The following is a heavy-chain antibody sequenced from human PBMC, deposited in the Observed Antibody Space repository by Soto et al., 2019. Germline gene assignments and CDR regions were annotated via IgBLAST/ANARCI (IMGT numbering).Heavy chain of an antibody. J-gene: IGHJ5*01. V-gene: IGHV1-2*04. D-gene: IGHD1-26*01. CDR1: GYTFTGYY. Sequence: GASVKVSCKASGYTFTGYYMHWVRQAPGQGLELMGWINPNSGGTNYAQKFQGWVTMTRXXXXXXAXMXLXRXRSDXTAVYYSARESATGRWFASWGRGSFVPVSS. CDR3: ARESATGRWFAS. CDR2: INPNSGGT.